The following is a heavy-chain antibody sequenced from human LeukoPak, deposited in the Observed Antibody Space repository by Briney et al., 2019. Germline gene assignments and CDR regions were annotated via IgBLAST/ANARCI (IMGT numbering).Heavy chain of an antibody. CDR3: AKDWGYASGTYFVN. CDR1: GFTFSSYA. D-gene: IGHD6-19*01. CDR2: ISSEGRDK. V-gene: IGHV3-30*18. Sequence: GGPLRLSCAAPGFTFSSYAMHWVRQAPGKGLEWVAVISSEGRDKYYAESVKGRFTISRDNPKNTLYLQMNSLRAEDTAFYYCAKDWGYASGTYFVNWGQGTLVTVSP. J-gene: IGHJ4*02.